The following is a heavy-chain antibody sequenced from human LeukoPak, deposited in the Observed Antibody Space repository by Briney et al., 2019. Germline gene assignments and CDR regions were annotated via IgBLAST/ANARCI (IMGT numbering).Heavy chain of an antibody. CDR2: IIPICGTA. CDR3: ARADYGGNPYFDY. J-gene: IGHJ4*02. D-gene: IGHD4-23*01. Sequence: SVKVSCKASGGTFSSYAISWVRQAPGQGLEWMGGIIPICGTANYAQKLQGRVTITTHESTRTAYMEVSSLRPEDTAVYYCARADYGGNPYFDYWGQGNLVTVSS. CDR1: GGTFSSYA. V-gene: IGHV1-69*05.